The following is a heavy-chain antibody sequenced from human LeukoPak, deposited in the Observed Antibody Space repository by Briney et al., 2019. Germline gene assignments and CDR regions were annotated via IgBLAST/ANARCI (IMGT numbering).Heavy chain of an antibody. J-gene: IGHJ4*02. CDR2: VSGSGRST. CDR3: AKDRREVGATPTDC. CDR1: GFTFSSYA. Sequence: GGSLRLSCAASGFTFSSYAMSWVRRAPGKGLEWVSTVSGSGRSTWNADSVKGRFTISRDNSKNTLYLQMNSLRAEDTAIYYCAKDRREVGATPTDCWGQGTLVTVSS. D-gene: IGHD1-26*01. V-gene: IGHV3-23*01.